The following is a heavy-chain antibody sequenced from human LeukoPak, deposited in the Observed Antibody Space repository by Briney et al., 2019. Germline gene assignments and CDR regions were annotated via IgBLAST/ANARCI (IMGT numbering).Heavy chain of an antibody. J-gene: IGHJ6*03. D-gene: IGHD2-2*01. V-gene: IGHV3-30*01. CDR1: RFTFSSYA. Sequence: PGGSLRLSCAASRFTFSSYAMHWVRQAPGKGLEWVAVISYDGSNKYYADSVKGRFTISRDNSKNTLYLQMNSLRAEDTAVYYCARDRIVVVPAAIVRYYYYYMDVWGKGTTVTVSS. CDR3: ARDRIVVVPAAIVRYYYYYMDV. CDR2: ISYDGSNK.